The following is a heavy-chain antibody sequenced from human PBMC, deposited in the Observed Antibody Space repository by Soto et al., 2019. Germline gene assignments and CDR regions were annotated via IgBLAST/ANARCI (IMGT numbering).Heavy chain of an antibody. J-gene: IGHJ4*02. CDR3: ARDGLRTQRDYDSSGYPKGYFDY. D-gene: IGHD3-22*01. CDR1: GGTFSSYA. CDR2: IIPIFGTA. V-gene: IGHV1-69*13. Sequence: ASVKVSCKASGGTFSSYAISWVRQAPGQGLEWMGGIIPIFGTANYAQKFQGRVTITADESTSTAYMELSSLRSEDTAVYYCARDGLRTQRDYDSSGYPKGYFDYWGQGTLVTVSS.